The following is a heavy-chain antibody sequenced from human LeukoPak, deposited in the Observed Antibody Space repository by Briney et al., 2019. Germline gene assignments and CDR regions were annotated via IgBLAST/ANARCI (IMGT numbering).Heavy chain of an antibody. CDR3: ARGGWTPDY. D-gene: IGHD2-15*01. J-gene: IGHJ4*02. Sequence: QPGGSLRLSCEVSGFTFSTSWMSWVRKAPGKGLEWVAKIKQDGSETQYVDSVKGRFTISRDNAKNSLNLQMSRLRAEDTAVYHCARGGWTPDYWGPGTLVTVSS. CDR1: GFTFSTSW. V-gene: IGHV3-7*01. CDR2: IKQDGSET.